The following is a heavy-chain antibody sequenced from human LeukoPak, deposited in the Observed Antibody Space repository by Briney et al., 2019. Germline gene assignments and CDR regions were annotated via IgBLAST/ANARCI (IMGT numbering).Heavy chain of an antibody. V-gene: IGHV3-66*01. J-gene: IGHJ4*02. Sequence: GGSLRLSCAASGFTVSSNYMGWVRQAPGKGLEWVSVIYSGGSTYYADSVKGRFTISRDNSKNTLYLQMNSLRAEDTAVYYCAREGDDILTGYSRVSWGQGTLVTVSS. CDR2: IYSGGST. CDR1: GFTVSSNY. D-gene: IGHD3-9*01. CDR3: AREGDDILTGYSRVS.